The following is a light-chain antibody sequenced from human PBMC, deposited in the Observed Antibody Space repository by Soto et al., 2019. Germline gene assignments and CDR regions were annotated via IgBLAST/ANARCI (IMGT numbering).Light chain of an antibody. J-gene: IGKJ1*01. CDR3: QQYGSSPWT. CDR2: GAS. V-gene: IGKV3-20*01. Sequence: EIVLTQSPGTLSLSPGERATLSCRASQSVSSNNLVWYQQKLGQAPRLLIYGASYRAAGIPDRFSGSGSGTDFTLTISRLEPEDFALYYCQQYGSSPWTFGQGTKVEIK. CDR1: QSVSSNN.